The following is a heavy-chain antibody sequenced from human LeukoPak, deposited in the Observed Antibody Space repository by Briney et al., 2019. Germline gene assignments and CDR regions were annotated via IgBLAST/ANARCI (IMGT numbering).Heavy chain of an antibody. J-gene: IGHJ6*03. V-gene: IGHV1-8*01. CDR2: MNPNSGNT. CDR1: GYTFTSYD. Sequence: GASVKVSCKASGYTFTSYDINWVRQATAQGLEWMGWMNPNSGNTGYAQKFQGRVTMTRNTSISTAYMELSSLRSEDTAVYYCARGTGKFSYYYYYVDVWGKGPTVTISS. CDR3: ARGTGKFSYYYYYVDV. D-gene: IGHD1-14*01.